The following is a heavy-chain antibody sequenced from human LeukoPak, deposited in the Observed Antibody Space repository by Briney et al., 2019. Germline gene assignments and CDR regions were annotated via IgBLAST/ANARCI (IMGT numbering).Heavy chain of an antibody. D-gene: IGHD6-19*01. J-gene: IGHJ4*02. CDR3: ARQEIGWEIYYFDY. CDR1: GGSISSYY. Sequence: SETLSLTCTVSGGSISSYYGSWIRQPPGKALEGIGYIYYSGSTNYNPSLKSRVTISVDTSKNQFSLKLSSVTAADTAVYYCARQEIGWEIYYFDYWGQGTLVTVSS. CDR2: IYYSGST. V-gene: IGHV4-59*08.